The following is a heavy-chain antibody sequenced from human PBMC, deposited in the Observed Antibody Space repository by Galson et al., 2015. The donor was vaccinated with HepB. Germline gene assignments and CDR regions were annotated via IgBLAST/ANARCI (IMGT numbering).Heavy chain of an antibody. J-gene: IGHJ3*02. CDR3: AKDGGEDCGGDCYSGAFDI. CDR2: ISYDGSNK. V-gene: IGHV3-30*18. Sequence: SLRLSCAASGFTFSSYGMHWVRQAPGKGLEWVAVISYDGSNKYYADSVKGRFTISRDNSKNTLYLQMNSLRAEDTAVYYCAKDGGEDCGGDCYSGAFDIWGQGTMVTVSS. D-gene: IGHD2-21*01. CDR1: GFTFSSYG.